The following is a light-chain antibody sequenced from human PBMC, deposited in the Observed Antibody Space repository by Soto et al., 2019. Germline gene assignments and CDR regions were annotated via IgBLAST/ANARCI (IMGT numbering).Light chain of an antibody. CDR1: QSFSSN. CDR3: QQYNNWPLT. Sequence: EIVMTQSPATLSVSPGERATLSCRASQSFSSNLAWYQHKPGQAPRLLIFGASTRATGIPARFSGSGSGTEFTLTISSLQSEDFAIYYCQQYNNWPLTFGGGTKVEIK. V-gene: IGKV3-15*01. CDR2: GAS. J-gene: IGKJ4*01.